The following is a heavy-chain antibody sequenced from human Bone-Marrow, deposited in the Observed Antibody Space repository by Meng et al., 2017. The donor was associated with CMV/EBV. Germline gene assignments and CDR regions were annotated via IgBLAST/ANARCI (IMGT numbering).Heavy chain of an antibody. CDR3: ASGSTTLTYYYYYYGMDV. CDR1: GYTFTASY. CDR2: IIPIFGTA. J-gene: IGHJ6*02. Sequence: SVKVSCKASGYTFTASYLHWVRQAPGQGLEWMGGIIPIFGTANYAQKFQGRVTITTDESTSTAYMELSSLRSEDTAVYYCASGSTTLTYYYYYYGMDVWGQGTTVTVSS. D-gene: IGHD2/OR15-2a*01. V-gene: IGHV1-69*05.